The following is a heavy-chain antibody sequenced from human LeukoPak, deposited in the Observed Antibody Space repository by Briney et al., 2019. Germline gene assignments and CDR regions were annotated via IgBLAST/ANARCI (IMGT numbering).Heavy chain of an antibody. J-gene: IGHJ6*02. CDR1: GGSVRNSNYC. Sequence: SETLSLTCTVSGGSVRNSNYCWGWIRQPPGKQLEWIGSIDYSGSPLYNPSLKSRVTISVDTSKNQFSLKLSSVTAADTAVYYCARDGGVGSSSWTYYYYGMDVWGQGTTVTVSS. CDR2: IDYSGSP. CDR3: ARDGGVGSSSWTYYYYGMDV. V-gene: IGHV4-39*07. D-gene: IGHD6-13*01.